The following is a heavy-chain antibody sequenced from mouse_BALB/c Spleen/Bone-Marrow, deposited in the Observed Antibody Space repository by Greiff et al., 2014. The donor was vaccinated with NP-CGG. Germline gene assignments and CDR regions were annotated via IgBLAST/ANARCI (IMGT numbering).Heavy chain of an antibody. CDR1: GFNIKDTY. V-gene: IGHV14-3*02. Sequence: VSLSCTASGFNIKDTYMHWVNQMPEQGLEWIGRIDPANGNTKYDPKFQCKATITADTSSTTAYLKLRSRTSEDTAVYYCALDYDYDGGYGVQGPTPTVAA. D-gene: IGHD2-4*01. CDR3: ALDYDYDGGY. CDR2: IDPANGNT. J-gene: IGHJ2*01.